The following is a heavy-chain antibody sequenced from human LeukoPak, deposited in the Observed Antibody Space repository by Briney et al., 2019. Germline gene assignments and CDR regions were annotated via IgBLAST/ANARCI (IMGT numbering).Heavy chain of an antibody. V-gene: IGHV3-53*01. CDR2: IYSGGST. CDR1: GFTVSSNY. CDR3: ARVDGYYYYYMDV. J-gene: IGHJ6*03. Sequence: GGSLRLSCAASGFTVSSNYMSWVRQAPGKGLEWVSVIYSGGSTYYADTVKGRFTISRDNSKNTLYLQMNSLRAEDTAVYYCARVDGYYYYYMDVWGKGTTVTVSS. D-gene: IGHD5-24*01.